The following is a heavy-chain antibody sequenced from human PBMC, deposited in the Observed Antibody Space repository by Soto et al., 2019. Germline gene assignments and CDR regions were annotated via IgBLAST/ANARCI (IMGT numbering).Heavy chain of an antibody. CDR3: SSKAALCGDCYGLDS. V-gene: IGHV1-69*06. CDR1: GGIFSSNT. Sequence: QVYLVQSGAEVKKPGSSVKISCKASGGIFSSNTINWVRQAAGQGLEWMGGIIPLFGTANYAEKFQGRVTITADKSKKTEYMELTSLRSEDTAVYYCSSKAALCGDCYGLDSWGQGTLVTVS. CDR2: IIPLFGTA. J-gene: IGHJ4*02. D-gene: IGHD2-21*02.